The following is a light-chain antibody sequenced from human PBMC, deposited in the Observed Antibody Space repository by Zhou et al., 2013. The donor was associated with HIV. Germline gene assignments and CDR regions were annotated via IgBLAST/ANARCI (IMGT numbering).Light chain of an antibody. Sequence: QSALTQPASVSGSPGQSIAISCTGTSSDVGSYKRVSWYQQSPGTGPKVMIYEVSNRPSGVPDRFSGSKSGNTASLTISGLQAEDEADYYCSSYTSSSTLGVFGGGTKLTVL. V-gene: IGLV2-18*02. CDR2: EVS. CDR3: SSYTSSSTLGV. CDR1: SSDVGSYKR. J-gene: IGLJ2*01.